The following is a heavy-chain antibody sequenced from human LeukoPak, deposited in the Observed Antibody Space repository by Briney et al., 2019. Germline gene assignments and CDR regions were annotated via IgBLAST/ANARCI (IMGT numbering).Heavy chain of an antibody. CDR1: GFTFSSYA. J-gene: IGHJ3*02. CDR3: ARDGLYRDYQVGFDAFDI. Sequence: GGSLRLSCAPSGFTFSSYAMHWVRQAPGKGLGWVAVISYDGSNKYYADSVKGRFTISRDNSKNTLYLQMNSLRAEDTAVYYCARDGLYRDYQVGFDAFDIWGQGTMVTVSS. CDR2: ISYDGSNK. V-gene: IGHV3-30*04. D-gene: IGHD4-17*01.